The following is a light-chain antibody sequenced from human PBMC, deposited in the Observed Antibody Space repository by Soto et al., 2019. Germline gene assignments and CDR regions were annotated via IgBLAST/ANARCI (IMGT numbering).Light chain of an antibody. CDR3: PQYGSSLST. Sequence: IVMTQSPATLSVSPGERATLSCRASQSITSNLARYQQKPGQAPRLLIYAASTRATGIPARFSGSGSGTEFTLTISSLQSEDFAVYYCPQYGSSLSTFGQGTKVDIK. CDR2: AAS. J-gene: IGKJ1*01. CDR1: QSITSN. V-gene: IGKV3-15*01.